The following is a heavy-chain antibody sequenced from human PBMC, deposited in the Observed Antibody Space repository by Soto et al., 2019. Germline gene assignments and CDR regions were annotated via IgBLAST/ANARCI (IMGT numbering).Heavy chain of an antibody. CDR3: ARAAHNFPYYYYGMDV. V-gene: IGHV3-11*01. CDR1: GFTFSDYY. J-gene: IGHJ6*02. CDR2: ISSSGSTI. Sequence: QVQLVESGGGLVKPGGSLRLSCAASGFTFSDYYMSWIRQAPGKGLEWGSYISSSGSTIYYADSVKGRFTISRDNAKNSLYLQMNSLRAEDTAVYYCARAAHNFPYYYYGMDVWGQGTTVTVSS. D-gene: IGHD1-20*01.